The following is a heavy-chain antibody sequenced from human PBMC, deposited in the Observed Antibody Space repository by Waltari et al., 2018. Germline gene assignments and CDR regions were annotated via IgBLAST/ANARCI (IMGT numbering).Heavy chain of an antibody. D-gene: IGHD4-17*01. Sequence: QVQLQQWGAGLLKPSETLSLTCAVYGGSFSGYYWSWIRQPPGKGLEWIGEINHSGSTNYSPSLKSRVTISVDTSKNQFSLKLSSVTAADTAVYYCAGGTTWVHFDPWGQGTLVTVSS. J-gene: IGHJ5*02. V-gene: IGHV4-34*01. CDR1: GGSFSGYY. CDR3: AGGTTWVHFDP. CDR2: INHSGST.